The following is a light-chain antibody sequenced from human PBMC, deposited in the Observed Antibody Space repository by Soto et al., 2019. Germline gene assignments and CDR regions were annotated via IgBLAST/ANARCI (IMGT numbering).Light chain of an antibody. CDR1: QGINSF. Sequence: IQLTQSPSSMSVSXGDRVTISXXASQGINSFLAWYQQKAGKEPTLLMYAASSLQSGVLSGLSGSGCGTDFTIPISSLEHADFGRYYCHQYPSYPLTFGGGTKVDIK. CDR3: HQYPSYPLT. CDR2: AAS. V-gene: IGKV1-9*01. J-gene: IGKJ4*01.